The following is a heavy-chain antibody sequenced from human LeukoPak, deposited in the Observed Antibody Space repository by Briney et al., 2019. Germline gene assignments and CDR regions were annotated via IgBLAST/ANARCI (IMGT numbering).Heavy chain of an antibody. J-gene: IGHJ1*01. V-gene: IGHV5-51*01. CDR3: ARQAVPVAKYFQY. CDR2: IYPGDSDT. Sequence: GESLKISCKGSGYSFTSYWIGWVRQMPGKGLEWMGIIYPGDSDTRYSPSFQGQVTISADKSIGTAYLQWSSLKASDTAMYYCARQAVPVAKYFQYWGQGTLVTVSS. CDR1: GYSFTSYW. D-gene: IGHD2-2*01.